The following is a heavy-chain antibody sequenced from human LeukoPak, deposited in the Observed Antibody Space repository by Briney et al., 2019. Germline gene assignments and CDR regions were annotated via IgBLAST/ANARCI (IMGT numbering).Heavy chain of an antibody. CDR1: GGSISSYY. CDR3: ARGGGTMARGSFDY. D-gene: IGHD3-10*01. V-gene: IGHV4-4*07. Sequence: PSETLSLTCTVSGGSISSYYWSWIRQPAGKGLEWIGRIYTSGSTNYNPSLKSRVTMSVDTSKNQFSLKLSSVTAADTAVYYCARGGGTMARGSFDYWGQGTLVTVSS. J-gene: IGHJ4*02. CDR2: IYTSGST.